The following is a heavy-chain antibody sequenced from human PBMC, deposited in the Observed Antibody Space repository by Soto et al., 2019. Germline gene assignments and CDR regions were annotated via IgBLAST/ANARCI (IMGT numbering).Heavy chain of an antibody. D-gene: IGHD3-16*01. CDR2: ISGSAGRT. CDR1: GFPFSSYA. V-gene: IGHV3-23*01. CDR3: TKGGYYALFDI. Sequence: EMQLLESGGGLVRPGGSLRLSCIASGFPFSSYAMSWDRQTPGKGLEWVSGISGSAGRTYYADCVKGRFTISRDNSNNTLSMQMHNLRGADTAVYFCTKGGYYALFDIWGQGTMVTVS. J-gene: IGHJ3*02.